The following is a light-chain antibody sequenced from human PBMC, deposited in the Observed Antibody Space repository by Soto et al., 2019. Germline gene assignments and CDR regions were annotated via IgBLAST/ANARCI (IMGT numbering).Light chain of an antibody. CDR2: DVS. Sequence: QSVLTQPASVSGSPRQSITFSCAGTSSDVGGYNHVSWYQQHPGKAPKLLIYDVSNRPSGVSNRFSGSKSGNTASLTISGLQAEDEADYYCSSYTSSSTLVFGGGTKLTVL. V-gene: IGLV2-14*01. CDR1: SSDVGGYNH. CDR3: SSYTSSSTLV. J-gene: IGLJ2*01.